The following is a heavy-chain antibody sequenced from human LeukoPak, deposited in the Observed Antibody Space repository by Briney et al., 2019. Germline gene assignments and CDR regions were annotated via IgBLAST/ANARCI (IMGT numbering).Heavy chain of an antibody. CDR2: ISGSGGST. CDR3: AKTPAKVGATTPFDY. D-gene: IGHD1-26*01. Sequence: TGGSLRLSCAASGFTFSSYAMSWVRQAPGKGLEWVSAISGSGGSTYYADSVKGRFTISRDNSKNTLYLQMNSLRAEDMAVYYCAKTPAKVGATTPFDYWGQGTLVTVSS. V-gene: IGHV3-23*01. CDR1: GFTFSSYA. J-gene: IGHJ4*02.